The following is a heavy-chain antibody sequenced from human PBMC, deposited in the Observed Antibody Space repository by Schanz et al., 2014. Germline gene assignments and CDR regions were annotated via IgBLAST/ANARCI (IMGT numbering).Heavy chain of an antibody. CDR1: GYTFTDYP. Sequence: QVQLVQSGAEVKKPGASLKVSCKASGYTFTDYPIHWVRQAPGQGLEWMGRINPNSGGTNFAQKFQGRVTVTRETSISTAYMELGDQRFDDTAVYYCAREGTNIRRLTGWFDPWGQGTLVTVSS. CDR3: AREGTNIRRLTGWFDP. D-gene: IGHD2-8*01. V-gene: IGHV1-2*06. CDR2: INPNSGGT. J-gene: IGHJ5*02.